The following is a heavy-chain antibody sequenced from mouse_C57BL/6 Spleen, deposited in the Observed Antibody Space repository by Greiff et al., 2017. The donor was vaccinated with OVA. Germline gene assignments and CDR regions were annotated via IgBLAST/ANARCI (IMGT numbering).Heavy chain of an antibody. CDR2: ISDGGSYT. V-gene: IGHV5-4*01. CDR3: AREENAFYAMDY. Sequence: EVQRVESGGGLVKPGGSLKLSCAASGFTFSSYAMSWVRQTPEKRLEWVATISDGGSYTYYPDNVKGRFTISRDNAKNNLYLQMSHLKSEDTAMYYCAREENAFYAMDYWGQGTSVTVSS. J-gene: IGHJ4*01. CDR1: GFTFSSYA.